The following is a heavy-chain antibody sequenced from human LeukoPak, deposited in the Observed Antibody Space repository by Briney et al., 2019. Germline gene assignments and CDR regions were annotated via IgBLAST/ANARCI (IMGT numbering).Heavy chain of an antibody. Sequence: ASVKVSCKASGGTFSSYAISWVRQAPGQGLEWMGRIIPILGIANYAQKFQGRVTITADKSTSTAYMELKSLRSDDTAVYYCARDHEMVVLMPDYDYYGMDVWGQGTTVTVSS. V-gene: IGHV1-69*04. J-gene: IGHJ6*02. D-gene: IGHD3-16*01. CDR1: GGTFSSYA. CDR3: ARDHEMVVLMPDYDYYGMDV. CDR2: IIPILGIA.